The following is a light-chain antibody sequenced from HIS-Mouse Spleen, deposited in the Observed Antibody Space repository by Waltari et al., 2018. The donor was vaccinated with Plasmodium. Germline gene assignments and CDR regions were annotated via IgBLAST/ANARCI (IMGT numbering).Light chain of an antibody. J-gene: IGLJ1*01. CDR1: SRYVGSYNL. CDR2: EGS. V-gene: IGLV2-23*01. Sequence: QSALTQPASVSGSPGQSIPISCTGTSRYVGSYNLVSWYQQHPGKAPKLMIYEGSKRPSGVSNRFSGSKSGNTASLTISGLQAEDEADYYCCSYAGSSTYVFGTGTKVTVL. CDR3: CSYAGSSTYV.